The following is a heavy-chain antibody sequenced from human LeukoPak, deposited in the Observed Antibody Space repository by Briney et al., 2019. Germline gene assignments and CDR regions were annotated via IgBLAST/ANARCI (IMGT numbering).Heavy chain of an antibody. CDR1: GYTFTGYY. D-gene: IGHD3-22*01. CDR2: INPNSGGT. V-gene: IGHV1-2*02. J-gene: IGHJ3*02. CDR3: ARETSYYDSSGYVSDDAFDI. Sequence: GASVKVSCKASGYTFTGYYMHWVRQAPGQGLEWMGWINPNSGGTNSAQKFQGRVTMTRDTSISTAYMELSRLRSDDTAVYYCARETSYYDSSGYVSDDAFDIWGQGTMVTVSS.